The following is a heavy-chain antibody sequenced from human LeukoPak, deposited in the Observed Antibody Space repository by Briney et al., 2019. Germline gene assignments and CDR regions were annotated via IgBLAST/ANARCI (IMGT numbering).Heavy chain of an antibody. V-gene: IGHV4-34*01. CDR3: ARYFRATTTRCPQPNWFDP. D-gene: IGHD5-12*01. J-gene: IGHJ5*02. CDR1: GGSFSGYY. CDR2: INHSGST. Sequence: SETLSLTCAVYGGSFSGYYWSWIRQPPGKGLEWIGEINHSGSTNYNPSLKSRVTISVDTSKNQFSLKLSSVTGADTAVYYCARYFRATTTRCPQPNWFDPWGQGTLVTVSS.